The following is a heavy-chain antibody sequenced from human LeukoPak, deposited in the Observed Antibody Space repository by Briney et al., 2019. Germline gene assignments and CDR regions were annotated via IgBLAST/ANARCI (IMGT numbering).Heavy chain of an antibody. CDR2: ISGSGGST. V-gene: IGHV3-23*01. CDR1: GFTFDDYA. J-gene: IGHJ4*02. CDR3: AKAPGYSSGWPDY. Sequence: GGSLRLSCAASGFTFDDYAMHWVRQAPGKGLEWVSAISGSGGSTYYADSVKGRFTISRDNSKNTLYLQMNSLRAEDTAVYYCAKAPGYSSGWPDYWGQGTLVTVSS. D-gene: IGHD6-19*01.